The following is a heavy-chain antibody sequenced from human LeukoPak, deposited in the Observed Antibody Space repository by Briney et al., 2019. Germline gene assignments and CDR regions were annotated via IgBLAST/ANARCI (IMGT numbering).Heavy chain of an antibody. D-gene: IGHD6-19*01. Sequence: QSGGSLRLSCAASGFAFSSFAMGWVRQSPGKGLEWLSTINGGGNTTFYADSVKGRFTISRDNSKNTLYLHMDSLRPDDTAIYYCTKELHVAVAVADYYYFYMDVWGRGTAVSVSS. CDR1: GFAFSSFA. V-gene: IGHV3-23*01. CDR3: TKELHVAVAVADYYYFYMDV. CDR2: INGGGNTT. J-gene: IGHJ6*03.